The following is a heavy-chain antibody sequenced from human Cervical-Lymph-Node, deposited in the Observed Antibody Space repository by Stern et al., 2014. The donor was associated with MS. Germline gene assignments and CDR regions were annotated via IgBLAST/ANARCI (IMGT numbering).Heavy chain of an antibody. D-gene: IGHD1-26*01. J-gene: IGHJ5*02. V-gene: IGHV4-61*02. CDR3: ATTRWDLFTWNWFDP. CDR2: IHDSGST. Sequence: VQLVESGPGLVKPSQTLSLTCTVSGGSISSSGYYWSWIRQPADKGLEWIGRIHDSGSTYYNPSLKSRVTQSMDTAKHQFSLKLPSVTAADTAVYYCATTRWDLFTWNWFDPWGQGTLVTVSS. CDR1: GGSISSSGYY.